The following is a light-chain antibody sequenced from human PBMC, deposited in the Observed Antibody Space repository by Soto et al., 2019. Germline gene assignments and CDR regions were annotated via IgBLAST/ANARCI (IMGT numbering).Light chain of an antibody. J-gene: IGKJ5*01. V-gene: IGKV3D-20*02. Sequence: EIVFPQSPGTLSFSPGERATLSCWASQSVSNRYLAWYQQKPGQAPRLLIYGASNRATGIPARFSGSGSGTDFTLTISSLEPEDFAVYYCQQHFNGPITFGQGTRLEI. CDR2: GAS. CDR3: QQHFNGPIT. CDR1: QSVSNRY.